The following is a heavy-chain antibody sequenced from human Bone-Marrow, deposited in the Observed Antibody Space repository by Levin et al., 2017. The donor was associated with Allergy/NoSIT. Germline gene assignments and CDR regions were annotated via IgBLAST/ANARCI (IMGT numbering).Heavy chain of an antibody. Sequence: SETLSLTCTVSGGSIISTSYYWGWLRQPPGKGLEWIGSSYYNGNTYYNPSLKSRVTISVDTAKKQFSLRLSSVTAADTAVYYCATLYHSAVTGTGYFQQWGQGTLVTVSS. V-gene: IGHV4-39*07. CDR1: GGSIISTSYY. CDR2: SYYNGNT. D-gene: IGHD6-19*01. CDR3: ATLYHSAVTGTGYFQQ. J-gene: IGHJ1*01.